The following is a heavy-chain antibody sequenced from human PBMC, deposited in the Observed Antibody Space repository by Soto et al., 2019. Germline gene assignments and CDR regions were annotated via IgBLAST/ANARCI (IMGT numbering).Heavy chain of an antibody. V-gene: IGHV3-23*01. J-gene: IGHJ5*02. CDR3: AKGSGQWLGSWFDH. CDR2: ISGRGGST. CDR1: GFTFSNYA. Sequence: VQLLESGGGLVQPGGSLRLSCAVSGFTFSNYAMSWVRQAPGKGLEWVSGISGRGGSTNYGDSVKGWITISRDNSKTTLSLQINSLSHEDTAVYYCAKGSGQWLGSWFDHWGQGTLVTVSS. D-gene: IGHD6-19*01.